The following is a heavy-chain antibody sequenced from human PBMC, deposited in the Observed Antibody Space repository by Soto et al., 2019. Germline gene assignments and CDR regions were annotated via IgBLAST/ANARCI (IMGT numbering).Heavy chain of an antibody. CDR3: ARVESSATGEVDP. Sequence: QVQLQESGPGLVQPSQTLSLTCTVSGGSISSGNYHWSWIRQPPGKGLEWIGYIYYSGNTYYSPSLRSRVTISLDTSKNQFSLQLSAVTAADTAVYFCARVESSATGEVDPWGQGTLVTVSS. J-gene: IGHJ5*02. CDR1: GGSISSGNYH. D-gene: IGHD3-22*01. CDR2: IYYSGNT. V-gene: IGHV4-30-4*01.